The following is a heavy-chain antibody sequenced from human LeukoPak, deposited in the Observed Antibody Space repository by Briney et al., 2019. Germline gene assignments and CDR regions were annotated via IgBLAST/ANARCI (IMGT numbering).Heavy chain of an antibody. CDR2: ISYDGSNK. V-gene: IGHV3-30-3*01. CDR1: GFTFSSYA. D-gene: IGHD6-13*01. J-gene: IGHJ5*02. CDR3: ATANITYSSPSNWFDP. Sequence: GGSLRLSCAASGFTFSSYAMHWVRQAPGKGLEWVAVISYDGSNKYYADSVKGRFTISRDNSKNTLYLQMNSLRAEDTAVYYCATANITYSSPSNWFDPWGQGTLVTVSS.